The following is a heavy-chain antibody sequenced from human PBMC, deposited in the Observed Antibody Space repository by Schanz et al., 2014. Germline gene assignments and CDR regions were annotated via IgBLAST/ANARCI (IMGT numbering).Heavy chain of an antibody. CDR3: ARDKGGYYPFDY. J-gene: IGHJ4*02. Sequence: MRLQEAGPGLVRPSETLSLTCSVAGASITTRGYYWGWVRQAPGKGLEWVANIKQDESERSYVDSVKGRFTISRDNAKNSLYLQMNSLRAEDTAVYYCARDKGGYYPFDYWGQGTLVTVSS. V-gene: IGHV3-7*01. D-gene: IGHD3-3*01. CDR1: GASITTRGYY. CDR2: IKQDESER.